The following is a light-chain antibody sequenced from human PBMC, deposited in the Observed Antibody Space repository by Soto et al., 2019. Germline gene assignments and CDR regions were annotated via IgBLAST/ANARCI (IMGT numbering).Light chain of an antibody. CDR2: DAS. Sequence: GDRVTITCRASQRMTSWLAWYQQKPGKAPKVLIYDASSLESGVPSRFSGSESGTEFTLTISSLQPDDIATYYCQQYTENSGTFGQGTKVDNK. CDR3: QQYTENSGT. V-gene: IGKV1-5*01. J-gene: IGKJ1*01. CDR1: QRMTSW.